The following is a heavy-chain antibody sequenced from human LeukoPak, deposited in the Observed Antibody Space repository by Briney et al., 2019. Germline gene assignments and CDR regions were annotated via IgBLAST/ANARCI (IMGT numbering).Heavy chain of an antibody. CDR3: ARERWHCRVNCYSVYYYALDV. V-gene: IGHV4-34*12. CDR2: IIHSGST. D-gene: IGHD2-15*01. CDR1: GGSFSGYY. Sequence: SETLSLTCAAYGGSFSGYYWSWIRQPPGKGLEWIGEIIHSGSTNYNPSLKSRVTISVDTSKNQFSLKLSSVTAADTAVYYCARERWHCRVNCYSVYYYALDVWGQGTTVTVSS. J-gene: IGHJ6*02.